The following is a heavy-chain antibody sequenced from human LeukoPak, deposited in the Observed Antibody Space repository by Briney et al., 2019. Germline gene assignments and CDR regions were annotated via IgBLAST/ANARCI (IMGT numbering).Heavy chain of an antibody. CDR3: ARDKIEGPTKLDY. CDR1: GFTFSSYW. V-gene: IGHV3-7*01. D-gene: IGHD1-1*01. Sequence: PGGSLRLSCAASGFTFSSYWMSWVRQAPGKGLEWVANIKQDESEKYYVDSLKGRFTISRDNAKNSLYLQMNSLRAEDTAVYYCARDKIEGPTKLDYWGQGIRVTVSS. J-gene: IGHJ4*02. CDR2: IKQDESEK.